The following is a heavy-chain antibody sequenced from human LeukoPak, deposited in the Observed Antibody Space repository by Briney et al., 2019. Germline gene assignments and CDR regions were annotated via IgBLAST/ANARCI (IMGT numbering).Heavy chain of an antibody. CDR2: IYYSGST. V-gene: IGHV4-59*08. D-gene: IGHD3-10*01. CDR1: GGSISSYY. Sequence: SETLSLTYTVSGGSISSYYWSWIRQPPGKGLEWIGYIYYSGSTNYNPSLKSRVTISVDTSKNQFSLKLSSVTAADTAVYYCARHSMVRGVIITGWFDPWGQGTLVTVSS. CDR3: ARHSMVRGVIITGWFDP. J-gene: IGHJ5*02.